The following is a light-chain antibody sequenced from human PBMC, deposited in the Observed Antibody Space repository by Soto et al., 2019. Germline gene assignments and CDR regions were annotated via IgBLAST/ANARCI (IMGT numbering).Light chain of an antibody. Sequence: QSALTQPASVSGSPGQSITISCTGTSSDVGGYNYVSWYQQHPGKAPKLMFYDVNNRPSGVSNRFSGSKSGNTASLTISGLQAEDEADYYCSSYTGRSTYVVFGGGTQLTVL. J-gene: IGLJ2*01. CDR2: DVN. CDR3: SSYTGRSTYVV. CDR1: SSDVGGYNY. V-gene: IGLV2-14*01.